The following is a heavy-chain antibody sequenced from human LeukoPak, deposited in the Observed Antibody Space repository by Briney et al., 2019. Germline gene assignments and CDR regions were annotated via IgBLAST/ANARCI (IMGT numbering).Heavy chain of an antibody. CDR1: GDSVSSNSAA. V-gene: IGHV6-1*01. CDR2: TYYRSKWYN. J-gene: IGHJ4*02. CDR3: ARQSYDILTGYYPFDY. Sequence: SQTLSLTCAISGDSVSSNSAAWNWIRQSPSRGLEWLGRTYYRSKWYNDYVVSVKGRITINPDTSKNQFSLQLNSVTPEDTAVYYCARQSYDILTGYYPFDYWGQGTLVTVSS. D-gene: IGHD3-9*01.